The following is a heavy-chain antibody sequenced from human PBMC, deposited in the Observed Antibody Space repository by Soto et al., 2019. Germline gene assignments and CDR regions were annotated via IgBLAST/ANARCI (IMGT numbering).Heavy chain of an antibody. CDR3: ARGRIPY. D-gene: IGHD2-21*01. Sequence: GGSLRLSCAASGFTFSDSYMSWIRQAPGKGLEWISYISNSGDIIYYAESVKGRFTISRDNAKNSLHLQMNSLRAEDTAVYYCARGRIPYWGQGTLVTVSS. CDR1: GFTFSDSY. CDR2: ISNSGDII. J-gene: IGHJ4*02. V-gene: IGHV3-11*01.